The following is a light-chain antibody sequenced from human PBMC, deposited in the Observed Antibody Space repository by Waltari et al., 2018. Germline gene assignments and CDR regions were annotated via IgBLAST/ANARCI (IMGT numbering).Light chain of an antibody. CDR2: DVS. CDR3: SSFTTTSTWV. CDR1: GSDDGGYNF. J-gene: IGLJ3*02. Sequence: QSALTQAASVSGSTGQSITISCTGTGSDDGGYNFVSWYQQHPGKAPKLLIDDVSNRPSGVSNRFAGSKSGNTASLTISGRQAEDEADYYCSSFTTTSTWVFGGGTKLTVL. V-gene: IGLV2-14*01.